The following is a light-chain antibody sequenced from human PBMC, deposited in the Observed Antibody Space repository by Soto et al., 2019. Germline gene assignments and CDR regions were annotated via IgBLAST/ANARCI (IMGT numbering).Light chain of an antibody. J-gene: IGLJ2*01. V-gene: IGLV7-43*01. Sequence: QAVVTQEPSLTVSPGGTVTLTCASSTGAVTSGYYPNWFQQKPGQAPRALIYSTSNKYSWTPARFSGSLLGGKAALTLSGVQPEDEAGYYCLLYYGGAAIFGGGTKLTVL. CDR1: TGAVTSGYY. CDR3: LLYYGGAAI. CDR2: STS.